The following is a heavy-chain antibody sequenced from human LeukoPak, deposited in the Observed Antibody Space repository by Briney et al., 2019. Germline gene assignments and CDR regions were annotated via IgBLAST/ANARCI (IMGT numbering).Heavy chain of an antibody. CDR1: GFTFSSYW. Sequence: GGSLRLSCAASGFTFSSYWMSWVRQAPGKGLEWVANIKQDGSEKYYVDSVKGRFTISRDNAKNSLYLQMNSLRAEDTAVYYCARGTSSWRNGLDVWGQGTTVIVSS. J-gene: IGHJ6*02. CDR3: ARGTSSWRNGLDV. D-gene: IGHD2-2*01. V-gene: IGHV3-7*01. CDR2: IKQDGSEK.